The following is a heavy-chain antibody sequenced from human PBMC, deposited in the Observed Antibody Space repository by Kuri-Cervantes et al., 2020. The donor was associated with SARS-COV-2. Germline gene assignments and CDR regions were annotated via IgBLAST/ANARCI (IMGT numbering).Heavy chain of an antibody. Sequence: GESLKISCAASGFTFSSYAMHWVRQAPGKGLEWVAVISYDGSNKYYADSVKGRFTISRDNSKNTLYLQMNSLRAEDTAVYYCAREDSSGWKRGFDYWGQGTPVTVSS. J-gene: IGHJ4*02. CDR3: AREDSSGWKRGFDY. CDR2: ISYDGSNK. CDR1: GFTFSSYA. D-gene: IGHD6-19*01. V-gene: IGHV3-30-3*01.